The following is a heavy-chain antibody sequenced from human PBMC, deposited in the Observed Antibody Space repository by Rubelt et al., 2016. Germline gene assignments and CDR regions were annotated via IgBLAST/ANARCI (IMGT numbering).Heavy chain of an antibody. Sequence: GGEWVGRTRNKANSYTTEYAASVKARFTISRDDSKNSLYLQTNSLKTEDTAVYYCARDSYCGGDCYYPDQPDDYWGQGTLVTVSS. D-gene: IGHD2-21*02. V-gene: IGHV3-72*01. J-gene: IGHJ4*02. CDR2: TRNKANSYTT. CDR3: ARDSYCGGDCYYPDQPDDY.